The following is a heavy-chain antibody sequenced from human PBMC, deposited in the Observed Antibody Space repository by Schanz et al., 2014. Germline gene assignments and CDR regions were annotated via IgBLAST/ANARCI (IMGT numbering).Heavy chain of an antibody. CDR2: ISASGGST. D-gene: IGHD6-13*01. CDR1: GFAFSVYG. Sequence: QEQLVESGGGVVQPGRSLRLSCAASGFAFSVYGMHWVRQAPGKGPEWVSTISASGGSTYYADSVKGRFTISRDNSKNTLYLQMNSLRAEDTAVYYCARVRRRIATPSTPSFRNYYYYAMDVWGQGTTVTVSS. CDR3: ARVRRRIATPSTPSFRNYYYYAMDV. J-gene: IGHJ6*02. V-gene: IGHV3-NL1*01.